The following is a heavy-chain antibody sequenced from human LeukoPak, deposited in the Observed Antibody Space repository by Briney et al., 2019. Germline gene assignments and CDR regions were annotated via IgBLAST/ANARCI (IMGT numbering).Heavy chain of an antibody. D-gene: IGHD6-19*01. CDR2: IYTSGST. V-gene: IGHV4-4*07. J-gene: IGHJ4*02. Sequence: SETLSLTCTVSGGSISSYYWSWIRQPAGKGLEWIGRIYTSGSTNYNPSPKSRVTMSVDTSKNQFSLKLSSVTAADTAVYYCARDHSSGWLFDYWGQGTLVTVSS. CDR1: GGSISSYY. CDR3: ARDHSSGWLFDY.